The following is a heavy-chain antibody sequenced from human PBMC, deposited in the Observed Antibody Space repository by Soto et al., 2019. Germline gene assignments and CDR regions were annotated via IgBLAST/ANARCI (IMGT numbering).Heavy chain of an antibody. Sequence: GGSLRLSCEGSGFTFRSHSMNWVRQAPGRGLELVASISTSSSFIYYGDSVRGRFIISRDNAKNSLDLQMDSLRVEDTAVYYCARENKDVNKSTSISSGFHGMDVWGQGITVTVSS. D-gene: IGHD2-2*01. V-gene: IGHV3-21*01. CDR3: ARENKDVNKSTSISSGFHGMDV. J-gene: IGHJ6*02. CDR2: ISTSSSFI. CDR1: GFTFRSHS.